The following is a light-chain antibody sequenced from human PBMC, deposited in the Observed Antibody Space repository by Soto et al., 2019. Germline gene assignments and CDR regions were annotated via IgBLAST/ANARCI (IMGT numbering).Light chain of an antibody. CDR1: QSVSSSY. CDR3: QQYGSSPWT. Sequence: EIVLTQSPGTLSLSPGERATLSCRASQSVSSSYLAWYPQKPGQAPRLLIYGASSRATGIPDRFSGSGSGTAFTLTISRLEPEDFAVYYCQQYGSSPWTFGQGTKVDIK. J-gene: IGKJ1*01. V-gene: IGKV3-20*01. CDR2: GAS.